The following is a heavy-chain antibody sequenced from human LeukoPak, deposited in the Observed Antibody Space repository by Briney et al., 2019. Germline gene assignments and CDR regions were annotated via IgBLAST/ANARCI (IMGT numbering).Heavy chain of an antibody. J-gene: IGHJ6*02. CDR2: IDPEDSET. Sequence: ASLKVSCKVSGYTLTELSMNWVRQAPGKGLEWMSGIDPEDSETIYAQKVQGRVTMTEDTSTDTAHMELSSLRSEDTAVYYCATPRPTAIFYYYGMDVWGQGTTVTVSS. CDR3: ATPRPTAIFYYYGMDV. V-gene: IGHV1-24*01. D-gene: IGHD2-21*02. CDR1: GYTLTELS.